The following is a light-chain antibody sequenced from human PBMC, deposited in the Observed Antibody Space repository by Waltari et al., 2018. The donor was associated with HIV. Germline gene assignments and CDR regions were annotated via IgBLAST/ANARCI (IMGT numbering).Light chain of an antibody. CDR2: TDD. Sequence: QSVLTQPPSASGTPGQRVTISCSGSSSNIGRNSVSWFQQLPGTAPKLLIYTDDQRPSGVPDRFSGSKSGTSGSLAISGLQSDDEADYYCQTWGTGIVVFGGGTKLTVL. V-gene: IGLV1-44*01. CDR3: QTWGTGIVV. J-gene: IGLJ2*01. CDR1: SSNIGRNS.